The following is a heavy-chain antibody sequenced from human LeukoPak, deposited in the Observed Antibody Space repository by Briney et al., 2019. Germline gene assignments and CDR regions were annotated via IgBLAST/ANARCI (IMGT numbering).Heavy chain of an antibody. CDR2: IYYSGST. Sequence: PSETLSLTCTVSGGSISSSSYYWGWIRQPPGKGLEWIGSIYYSGSTYYNPSLKSRVTISVDTSKNQFSLKLSSVTAADTAVYYCAGLRAFDIWGQGTMVTVSS. CDR3: AGLRAFDI. V-gene: IGHV4-39*01. J-gene: IGHJ3*02. CDR1: GGSISSSSYY.